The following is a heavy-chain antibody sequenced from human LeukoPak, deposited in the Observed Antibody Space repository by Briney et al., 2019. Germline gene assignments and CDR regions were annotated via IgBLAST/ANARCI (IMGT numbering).Heavy chain of an antibody. CDR3: ARRDYYYDSSGYYTD. Sequence: PSETPSLTCTVSGGFISSYYWSWIRQPPGKGLEWIGYIYYSGSTNYNPSLKSRVTISVDTSKSQFSLKLSSVTAADTAVYYCARRDYYYDSSGYYTDWGQGTLVTVSS. CDR2: IYYSGST. J-gene: IGHJ4*02. D-gene: IGHD3-22*01. V-gene: IGHV4-59*08. CDR1: GGFISSYY.